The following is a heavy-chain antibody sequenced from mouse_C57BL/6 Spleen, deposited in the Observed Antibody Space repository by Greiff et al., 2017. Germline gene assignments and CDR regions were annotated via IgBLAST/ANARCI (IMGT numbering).Heavy chain of an antibody. J-gene: IGHJ2*01. CDR3: ARRGEGCDY. CDR1: GYAFSSSW. D-gene: IGHD3-3*01. Sequence: VQLQQSGPELVKPGASVKISCKASGYAFSSSWMNWVKQRPGKGLEWIGRIYPGAGDTNYNGKFKGKATLTADKSSSTAYMQLSSLTSEDSAVYFCARRGEGCDYWGQGTTLTVSS. V-gene: IGHV1-82*01. CDR2: IYPGAGDT.